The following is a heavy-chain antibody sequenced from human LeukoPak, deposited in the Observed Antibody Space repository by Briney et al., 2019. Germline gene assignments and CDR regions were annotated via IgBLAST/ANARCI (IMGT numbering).Heavy chain of an antibody. CDR1: GFTFSNYW. CDR2: IRHDGSEK. CDR3: ARDRSIFGVVEGAFDI. V-gene: IGHV3-7*01. Sequence: GGSLRLSCGASGFTFSNYWMSWVRQVPGKGLEWVANIRHDGSEKYYVDSVKGRFTTSRDNAKNSLYLQMNSLRAEDTAVYYCARDRSIFGVVEGAFDIWGQGTMVTVSS. J-gene: IGHJ3*02. D-gene: IGHD3-3*01.